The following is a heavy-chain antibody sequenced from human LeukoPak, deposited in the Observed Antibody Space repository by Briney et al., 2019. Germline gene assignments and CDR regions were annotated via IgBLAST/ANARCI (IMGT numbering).Heavy chain of an antibody. CDR1: GGSISSSSYY. D-gene: IGHD4-23*01. J-gene: IGHJ4*02. Sequence: PSETLSLTCTVSGGSISSSSYYWGWIRQPPGKGLEWIGSIYYSGSTYYNPSLKSRVTISVDTSKNQFSLKLSSVTAADTAVYYCARDTWVPGDQYGGNSEYFDYWGQGTLVTVSS. CDR2: IYYSGST. CDR3: ARDTWVPGDQYGGNSEYFDY. V-gene: IGHV4-39*07.